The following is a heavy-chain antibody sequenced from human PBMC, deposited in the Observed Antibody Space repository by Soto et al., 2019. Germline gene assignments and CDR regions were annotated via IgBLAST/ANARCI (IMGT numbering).Heavy chain of an antibody. CDR2: ISSNSAYI. CDR3: TRDASRDSSARGWFDP. Sequence: PWGSLRLSCAASGFTFLSFTMNFFRQSPLKWLEWVSTISSNSAYIYYTDALRGRFTISRDNAKNSLHLQMNSLRAEDTAVYYCTRDASRDSSARGWFDPWGPGTLVTVSS. J-gene: IGHJ5*02. V-gene: IGHV3-21*01. D-gene: IGHD6-13*01. CDR1: GFTFLSFT.